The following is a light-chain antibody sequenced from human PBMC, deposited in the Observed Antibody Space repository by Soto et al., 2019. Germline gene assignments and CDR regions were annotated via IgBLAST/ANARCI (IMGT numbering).Light chain of an antibody. CDR3: CSYVGRNTYV. CDR1: SSNVGSYKL. CDR2: DVS. J-gene: IGLJ1*01. Sequence: QSVLTQPASVSGSPGQSITISCTGTSSNVGSYKLVSWYQQHPGKAPKLMIFDVSKRPSGVPNRFSGSKSGNTASLTISGLRAEDEADYYCCSYVGRNTYVFGTGTKLTVL. V-gene: IGLV2-23*02.